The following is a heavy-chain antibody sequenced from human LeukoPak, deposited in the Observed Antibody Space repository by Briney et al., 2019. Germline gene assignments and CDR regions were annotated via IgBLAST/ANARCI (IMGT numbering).Heavy chain of an antibody. D-gene: IGHD3-22*01. Sequence: PGGSLRLSCAASGFTFSSYGMHWVRQAPGKGLEWVAVIWYDGSNKYYADSVKGRFTISRDNSKNTLYLQMNSRKAEDTAVYYCARNYYDSSGYYYHDYWGQGTLVTVSS. CDR1: GFTFSSYG. J-gene: IGHJ4*02. V-gene: IGHV3-33*01. CDR3: ARNYYDSSGYYYHDY. CDR2: IWYDGSNK.